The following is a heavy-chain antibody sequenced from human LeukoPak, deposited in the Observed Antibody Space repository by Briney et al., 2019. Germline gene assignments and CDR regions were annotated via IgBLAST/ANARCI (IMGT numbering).Heavy chain of an antibody. J-gene: IGHJ4*02. Sequence: GESLKISRKGSGYSFTSYWIGWARQMPGKGLEWMGIIYPGDSDTRYSPSFQGQVTISADKSISTAYLQWSSLKASDTAMYYCASAGIAVAGTFNFDYWGQGTLVTVSS. CDR3: ASAGIAVAGTFNFDY. CDR2: IYPGDSDT. D-gene: IGHD6-19*01. V-gene: IGHV5-51*01. CDR1: GYSFTSYW.